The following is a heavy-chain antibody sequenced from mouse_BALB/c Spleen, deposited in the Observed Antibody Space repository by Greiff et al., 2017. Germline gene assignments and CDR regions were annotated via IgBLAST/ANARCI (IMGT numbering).Heavy chain of an antibody. V-gene: IGHV5-6-5*01. Sequence: KLVGAGGGLVKPGGSPKLSRAAPGFPFCSYAQSLVRPTPEKRLEWVASISSGGSTYYPDSVKGRFTISRDNARNILYLQMSSLRSEDTVMYYCARGDYYGAWFAYWGQGTLVTVSA. CDR2: ISSGGST. CDR3: ARGDYYGAWFAY. D-gene: IGHD1-2*01. CDR1: GFPFCSYA. J-gene: IGHJ3*01.